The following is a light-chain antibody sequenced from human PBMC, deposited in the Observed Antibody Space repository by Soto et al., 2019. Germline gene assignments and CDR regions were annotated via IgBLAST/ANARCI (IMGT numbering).Light chain of an antibody. J-gene: IGLJ2*01. Sequence: QSVLTQPVSVSGSPGQTVIISCTVTSSDIGAYNAVSWYQQHPGRAPKLILFDVSNRPAKIPDRFSGSKSDNTASLTISGLQAEDEADYYCSSFSTSSTLVLFGGGTKLTVL. CDR3: SSFSTSSTLVL. CDR2: DVS. V-gene: IGLV2-14*03. CDR1: SSDIGAYNA.